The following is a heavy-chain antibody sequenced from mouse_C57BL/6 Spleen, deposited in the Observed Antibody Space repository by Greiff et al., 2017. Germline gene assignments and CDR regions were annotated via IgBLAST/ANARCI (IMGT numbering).Heavy chain of an antibody. J-gene: IGHJ4*01. V-gene: IGHV14-3*01. CDR1: GFNIKNTY. Sequence: VQLQLSVAELVRPGASVKLSCTASGFNIKNTYMHWVKQRPEQGLEWIGRIDPANGNTKYAPKFQGKATITADTSSNTAYLQLSSLTSEDTAIYYCARISGGSSLYYYAMDYWGQGTSVTVSS. CDR2: IDPANGNT. D-gene: IGHD1-1*01. CDR3: ARISGGSSLYYYAMDY.